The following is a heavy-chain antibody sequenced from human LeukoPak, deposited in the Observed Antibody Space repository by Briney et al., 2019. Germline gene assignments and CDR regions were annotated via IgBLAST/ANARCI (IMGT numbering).Heavy chain of an antibody. V-gene: IGHV4-30-4*01. CDR1: GGSISSGDYY. D-gene: IGHD7-27*01. CDR3: ASRTPTGDAFDY. CDR2: IYYSGST. Sequence: PSETLSLTCTVSGGSISSGDYYWSWIRQPPGKGLEWIGYIYYSGSTYYNPPLKSRVTISVDTSKNQFSLKLSSVTAADTAVYYCASRTPTGDAFDYWGQGTLVTVSS. J-gene: IGHJ4*02.